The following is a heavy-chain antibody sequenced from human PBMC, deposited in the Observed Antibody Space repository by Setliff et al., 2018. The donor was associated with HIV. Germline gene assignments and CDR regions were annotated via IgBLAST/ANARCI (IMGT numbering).Heavy chain of an antibody. J-gene: IGHJ4*02. Sequence: SETLSLTCTVSGDSISSYYWGWIRQPPGKGLEWIGSIYYSGSTYYNPSLKSRVTISVDTSKNQFSLKLSSVTAADTAVYYCARVGRRVVVAATDYWGQGTLVTVSS. CDR2: IYYSGST. D-gene: IGHD2-15*01. CDR1: GDSISSYY. CDR3: ARVGRRVVVAATDY. V-gene: IGHV4-39*07.